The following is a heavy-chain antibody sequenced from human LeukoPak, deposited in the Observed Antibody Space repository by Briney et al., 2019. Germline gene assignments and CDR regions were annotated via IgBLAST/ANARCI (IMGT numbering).Heavy chain of an antibody. D-gene: IGHD1-1*01. CDR2: IIPIFGTA. Sequence: ASVTVSCKASGGTFSSYAISWVRQAPGQGLEWMGGIIPIFGTANYAQKFQGRVTITTDESTSTAYMELSSLRSEDTAVYYCARGPELERFDYWGQGTLVIVCS. CDR1: GGTFSSYA. V-gene: IGHV1-69*05. J-gene: IGHJ4*02. CDR3: ARGPELERFDY.